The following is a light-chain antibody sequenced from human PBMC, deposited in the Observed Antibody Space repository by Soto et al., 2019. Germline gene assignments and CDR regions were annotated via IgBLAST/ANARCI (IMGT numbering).Light chain of an antibody. V-gene: IGKV1-5*03. J-gene: IGKJ1*01. Sequence: DIQMTQSPSTLSASVGDRVTITCRASQSISSWLAWYQQKPGQAPKSLIYTASSLASGIPSRFSGSGSGTEFTLTISRLQPDDFATYYCQQYNSYPWTFGQGTKVEIK. CDR3: QQYNSYPWT. CDR2: TAS. CDR1: QSISSW.